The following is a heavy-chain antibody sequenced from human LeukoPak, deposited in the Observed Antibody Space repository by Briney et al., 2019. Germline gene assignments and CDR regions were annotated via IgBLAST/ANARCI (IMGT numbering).Heavy chain of an antibody. V-gene: IGHV3-30*04. D-gene: IGHD6-6*01. Sequence: GGSLRLSCAASGLTFSSYSMHWVRQAPGKGLEWVAVISYDGSKEHYADPVKGRFSISRDNSKNTLYLQMSSLRTEDTAVYYCARGGSSSFLYYFDYWGQGTLVTVSS. J-gene: IGHJ4*02. CDR2: ISYDGSKE. CDR3: ARGGSSSFLYYFDY. CDR1: GLTFSSYS.